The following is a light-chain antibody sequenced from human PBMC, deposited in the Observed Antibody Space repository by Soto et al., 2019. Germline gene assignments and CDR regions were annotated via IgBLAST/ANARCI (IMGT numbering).Light chain of an antibody. CDR2: DVS. V-gene: IGLV2-11*01. Sequence: QSVLTQPRSVSGSPGQSGTLSCTGTNSDVGGYNYVSWYQQHPGKAPKLMIHDVSDRPSGVPDRFAGSKSGNTASLTISGLQAEDEADYYCCSYAGSDVVFGGGTKLTVL. J-gene: IGLJ2*01. CDR1: NSDVGGYNY. CDR3: CSYAGSDVV.